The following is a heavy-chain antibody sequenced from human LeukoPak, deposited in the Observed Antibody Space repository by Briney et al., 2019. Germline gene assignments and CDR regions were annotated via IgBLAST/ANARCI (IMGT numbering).Heavy chain of an antibody. D-gene: IGHD1-26*01. CDR2: INPNSGGT. J-gene: IGHJ3*02. Sequence: ASVKVSCKASGYAFTGYYMHWVRQAPGQGLEWMGWINPNSGGTNYAQKFQGRVTMTRDTSISTAYMELSRLRSDDTAVYYCARTIVGATPDDAFDIWGQGTMVTVSS. CDR1: GYAFTGYY. CDR3: ARTIVGATPDDAFDI. V-gene: IGHV1-2*02.